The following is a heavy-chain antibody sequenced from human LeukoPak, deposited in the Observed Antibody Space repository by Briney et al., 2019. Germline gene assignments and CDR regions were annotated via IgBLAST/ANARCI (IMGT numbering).Heavy chain of an antibody. D-gene: IGHD6-13*01. CDR1: GFTFSSYG. J-gene: IGHJ4*02. CDR2: IRYDGSNK. V-gene: IGHV3-30*02. CDR3: AGGVIAAAGIDY. Sequence: GGSLRLSCAASGFTFSSYGMHWVRQAPGKGLEWVAFIRYDGSNKCYADSVKGRFTISRDNSKNTLYLQMNSLRAEDTAVYYCAGGVIAAAGIDYWGQGTLVTVSS.